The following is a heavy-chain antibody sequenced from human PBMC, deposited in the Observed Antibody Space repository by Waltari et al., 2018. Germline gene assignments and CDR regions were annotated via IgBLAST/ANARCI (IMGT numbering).Heavy chain of an antibody. CDR3: VRDVRGGAYQASYYFDY. CDR2: VYHNGRT. V-gene: IGHV4-38-2*02. J-gene: IGHJ4*02. D-gene: IGHD2-2*01. Sequence: VQLQESGPGLVKPSETLYLTCVVSNYSISSDYNWGWVRQPPGKGLEWIGRVYHNGRTYKNPSLKSRVTMSVDTSKNQFSLRLTSVTAADTALYYCVRDVRGGAYQASYYFDYWGQGTLVTVSS. CDR1: NYSISSDYN.